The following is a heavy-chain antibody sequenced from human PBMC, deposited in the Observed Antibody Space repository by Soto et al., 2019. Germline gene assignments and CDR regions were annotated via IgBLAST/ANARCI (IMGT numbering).Heavy chain of an antibody. CDR3: ARDYYGSGSYYSNWFDP. CDR1: GFTFSSYS. J-gene: IGHJ5*02. D-gene: IGHD3-10*01. V-gene: IGHV3-48*01. CDR2: ISSSSSTI. Sequence: GGSLRLSCAASGFTFSSYSMNWVRQAPGKGLEWVSYISSSSSTIYYADSVKGRFTISRDNAKNSLYLQMNSLRAEDTAVYYCARDYYGSGSYYSNWFDPWGQGTLVTVSS.